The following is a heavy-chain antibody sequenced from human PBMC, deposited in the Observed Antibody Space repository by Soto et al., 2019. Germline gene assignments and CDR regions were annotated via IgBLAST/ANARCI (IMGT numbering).Heavy chain of an antibody. CDR1: GYTFTSDY. Sequence: ASVKVACKASGYTFTSDYMHWVRQNKGQGLEWMGIINPSGGSTSYAQKFQGRVTMTRDTSTSTVYMELSSLRSEDTAVYYCARDLPIVGATTDFDYWGQGTLVTVSS. CDR3: ARDLPIVGATTDFDY. V-gene: IGHV1-46*01. D-gene: IGHD1-26*01. CDR2: INPSGGST. J-gene: IGHJ4*02.